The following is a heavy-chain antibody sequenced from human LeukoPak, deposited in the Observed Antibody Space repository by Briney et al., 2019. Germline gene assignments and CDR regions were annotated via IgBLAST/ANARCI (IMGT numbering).Heavy chain of an antibody. CDR2: IHYTGST. D-gene: IGHD3-10*01. J-gene: IGHJ5*02. Sequence: SETLTLTCTVSGGSINSYYWSWIRQPPGKGLECIGYIHYTGSTNYNPSLKSRVTISVDTSKNQFSLKLSSVTAADTAIYYCARGGYYGSGNDFRFDPWGQGTLVTVSS. V-gene: IGHV4-59*01. CDR1: GGSINSYY. CDR3: ARGGYYGSGNDFRFDP.